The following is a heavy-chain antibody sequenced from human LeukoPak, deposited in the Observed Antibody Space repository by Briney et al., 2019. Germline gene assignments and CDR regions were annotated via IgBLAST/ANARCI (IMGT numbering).Heavy chain of an antibody. Sequence: PSETLSLTCTVSGGSISSYYWSWIRQPPGKGLEWIGEIYHSGSTNYNPSLKSRVTISVDKSKNQFSLKLSSVTAADTAVYYCARGWFGVLRAFDIWGQGTMVTVSS. CDR1: GGSISSYY. CDR2: IYHSGST. V-gene: IGHV4-59*12. D-gene: IGHD3-10*01. CDR3: ARGWFGVLRAFDI. J-gene: IGHJ3*02.